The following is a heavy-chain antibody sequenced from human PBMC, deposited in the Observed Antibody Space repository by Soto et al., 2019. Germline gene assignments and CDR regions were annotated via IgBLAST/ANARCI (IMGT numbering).Heavy chain of an antibody. CDR2: IWYDGSNK. J-gene: IGHJ4*02. CDR3: ASDYDSSGYSDY. D-gene: IGHD3-22*01. Sequence: GGSLRLSCAASGFTFSSYGMHWVRQAPGKGLEWVAVIWYDGSNKYYADSVKGRFTISRDNSKNTLYLQMNSLRAEDTAVYYCASDYDSSGYSDYWGQGTLVTVSS. CDR1: GFTFSSYG. V-gene: IGHV3-33*01.